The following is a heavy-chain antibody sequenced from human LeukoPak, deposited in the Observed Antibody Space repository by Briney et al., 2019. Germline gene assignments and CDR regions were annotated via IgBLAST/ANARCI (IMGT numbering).Heavy chain of an antibody. V-gene: IGHV4-59*12. Sequence: PSETLSLICTVSGGSISSYYWSWIRQPPGKGLEWIGYIYYSGSTNYNPSLKSRVTISVDTSKNQFSLKLSSVTAADTAVYYCARRPKVIAVAGQNRGYYYYMDVWGKGTTVTISS. CDR1: GGSISSYY. CDR3: ARRPKVIAVAGQNRGYYYYMDV. J-gene: IGHJ6*03. CDR2: IYYSGST. D-gene: IGHD6-19*01.